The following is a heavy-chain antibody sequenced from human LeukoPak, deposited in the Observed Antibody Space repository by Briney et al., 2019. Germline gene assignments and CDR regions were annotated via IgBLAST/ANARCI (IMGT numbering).Heavy chain of an antibody. CDR2: ISYDGNTI. J-gene: IGHJ4*02. D-gene: IGHD1-14*01. Sequence: GGSLRLSCAASEFTFSSYALHWVRQAPGKGLQWVAVISYDGNTIHYADSVKGRFTISRDNSKNTLYLQMNSLRAEDTTVYYCANLGRGNLDYWGQGTLVTVSS. CDR1: EFTFSSYA. V-gene: IGHV3-30-3*01. CDR3: ANLGRGNLDY.